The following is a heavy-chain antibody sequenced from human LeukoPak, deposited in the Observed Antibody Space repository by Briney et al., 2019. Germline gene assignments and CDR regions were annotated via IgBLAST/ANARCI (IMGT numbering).Heavy chain of an antibody. J-gene: IGHJ4*02. Sequence: GGSLRLSCAASGFXFRSYEINWVRQAPGKGLEWVSYISGSGSVIYYADSVRGRFTISRDNAQNLLNLQMKSLRAEDTGVYYCASAYYDSGNYPYYFDYWGQGTLVTVSS. V-gene: IGHV3-48*03. CDR1: GFXFRSYE. CDR2: ISGSGSVI. CDR3: ASAYYDSGNYPYYFDY. D-gene: IGHD3-10*01.